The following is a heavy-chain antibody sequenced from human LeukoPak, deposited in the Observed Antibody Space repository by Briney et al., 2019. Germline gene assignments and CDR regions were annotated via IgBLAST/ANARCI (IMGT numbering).Heavy chain of an antibody. CDR3: ARDSREWELLPLDY. V-gene: IGHV3-21*01. CDR1: GFTFSSYS. CDR2: ISSSSSYI. D-gene: IGHD1-26*01. Sequence: PGGSLRLSCAASGFTFSSYSMNWVRRAPGKGLEWVSSISSSSSYIYYADSVKGRFTISRDNAKNSLYLQMNSLRAEDTAVYYCARDSREWELLPLDYWGQGTLVTVSS. J-gene: IGHJ4*02.